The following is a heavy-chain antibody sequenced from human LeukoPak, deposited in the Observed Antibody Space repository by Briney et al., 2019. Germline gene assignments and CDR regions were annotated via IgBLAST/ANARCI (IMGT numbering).Heavy chain of an antibody. J-gene: IGHJ4*02. D-gene: IGHD6-13*01. CDR2: ISGGGGST. Sequence: GGSLRLSCAASGFTFSSYAMRWVRQAPGKGLEWVSSISGGGGSTYYADSVKGRFTISRDNSKNTLYLQMNSLRAEDTAVYYCAKISSRYEDYWGQGTLVIVSS. V-gene: IGHV3-23*01. CDR1: GFTFSSYA. CDR3: AKISSRYEDY.